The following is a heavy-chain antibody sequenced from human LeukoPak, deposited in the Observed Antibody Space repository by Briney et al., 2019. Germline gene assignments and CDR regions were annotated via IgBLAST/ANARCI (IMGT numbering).Heavy chain of an antibody. CDR2: INHSGST. D-gene: IGHD2-2*01. CDR3: ARGSRYCSSTSCYNWFDP. V-gene: IGHV4-34*01. J-gene: IGHJ5*02. Sequence: SETLSLTCAVYGGSFSGYYWSWIRQPPGKGLEWIGEINHSGSTNYNPSLKSRVTISVDTSKNQFSLKLSSVTAADTAVYYCARGSRYCSSTSCYNWFDPWGQGTLVTVSS. CDR1: GGSFSGYY.